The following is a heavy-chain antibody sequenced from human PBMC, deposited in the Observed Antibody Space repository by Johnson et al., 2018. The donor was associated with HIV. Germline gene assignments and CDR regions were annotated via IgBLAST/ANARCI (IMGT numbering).Heavy chain of an antibody. D-gene: IGHD3-22*01. Sequence: MQLVESGGGVVQPGGSLRVSCAASGFTLSNYGIHWVRQAPGKGLEWVSYISSSCSTIYYADCVQGRFTISRDNAKNSLSLQMNSLRAEDTALYYCARATYYYDLSGYLTRPRAFDVWGQGTMVTVSS. CDR2: ISSSCSTI. V-gene: IGHV3-48*04. J-gene: IGHJ3*01. CDR1: GFTLSNYG. CDR3: ARATYYYDLSGYLTRPRAFDV.